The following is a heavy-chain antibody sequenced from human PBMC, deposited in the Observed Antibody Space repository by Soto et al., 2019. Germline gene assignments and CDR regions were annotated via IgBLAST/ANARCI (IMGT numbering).Heavy chain of an antibody. CDR2: ISPRTGSA. J-gene: IGHJ6*02. CDR1: GYTFTDYY. V-gene: IGHV1-2*02. Sequence: ASVKVSCKASGYTFTDYYIHWVRQAPGQGLEWMGWISPRTGSANFAQRFQGRVNMTRDTSITTAYMELRRLKSDDTAVYYCARGTYYGPAYGMDVWGQGTTVTVSS. D-gene: IGHD3-10*01. CDR3: ARGTYYGPAYGMDV.